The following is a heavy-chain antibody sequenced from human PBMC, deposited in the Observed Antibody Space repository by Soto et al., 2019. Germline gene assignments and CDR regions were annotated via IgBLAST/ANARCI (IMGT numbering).Heavy chain of an antibody. D-gene: IGHD3-3*01. CDR2: INPHGGST. J-gene: IGHJ5*02. Sequence: GASVQVSCRAPGDTFTSYYLNWVRQAPGQGLELMGVINPHGGSTKYAQKFQGRVTMTRDTSRSTVYMELRSLRSDDTAIYYCARSSGGNFGIIIEGSNWFDPWGQGTLVTVSS. CDR1: GDTFTSYY. CDR3: ARSSGGNFGIIIEGSNWFDP. V-gene: IGHV1-46*01.